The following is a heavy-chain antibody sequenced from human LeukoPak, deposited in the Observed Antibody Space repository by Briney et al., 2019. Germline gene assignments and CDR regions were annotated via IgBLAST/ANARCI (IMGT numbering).Heavy chain of an antibody. CDR2: ISSSGSTK. CDR3: ARGKWEPLDY. Sequence: GGSLRLSCAASGFTFSSYEMNWVRQAPGKGLEWVSYISSSGSTKYYADSVKGRFTISRDNAKNSLYLQMNSLRAEDTAVYYCARGKWEPLDYWGQGTLVTVSS. V-gene: IGHV3-48*03. D-gene: IGHD1-26*01. CDR1: GFTFSSYE. J-gene: IGHJ4*02.